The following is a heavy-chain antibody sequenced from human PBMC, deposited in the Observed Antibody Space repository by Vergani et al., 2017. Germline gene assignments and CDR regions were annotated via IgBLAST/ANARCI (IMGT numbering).Heavy chain of an antibody. J-gene: IGHJ4*02. Sequence: EVQLVQSGAEVKKPGESLKISCNGSGYSFTSYWIGWVRQMPGKGLEWMGIIYPGDSDTRYSPSFQGQVTISADKSISTAYLQWSSLEASDTAMYYCARLQFSTMVRGVTIFYYWGQGILVTVSS. D-gene: IGHD3-10*01. CDR3: ARLQFSTMVRGVTIFYY. V-gene: IGHV5-51*01. CDR2: IYPGDSDT. CDR1: GYSFTSYW.